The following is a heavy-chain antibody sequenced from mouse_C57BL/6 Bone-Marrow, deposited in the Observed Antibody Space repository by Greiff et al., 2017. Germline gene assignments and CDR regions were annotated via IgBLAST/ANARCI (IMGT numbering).Heavy chain of an antibody. CDR2: IHPNSGST. Sequence: QVQLQQPGAELVKPGASVKLSCKASGYTFTSYWMHWVKQRPGQGLEWIGMIHPNSGSTNYNEKFKSKATLTVDKSSSTAYMQLSSLTSEDAAVYYCARYDYVSSAWFAYGGQGTLVTVSA. D-gene: IGHD1-1*01. CDR1: GYTFTSYW. CDR3: ARYDYVSSAWFAY. V-gene: IGHV1-64*01. J-gene: IGHJ3*01.